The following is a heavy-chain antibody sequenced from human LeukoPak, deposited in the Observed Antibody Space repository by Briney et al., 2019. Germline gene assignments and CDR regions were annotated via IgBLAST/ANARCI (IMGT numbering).Heavy chain of an antibody. CDR2: INPSGGST. Sequence: ASVTVTCKASGYTLTSYYLHWVRQAPGQGLEWMGIINPSGGSTSYAQKFQGRVTMNRDLSTSTVYMELSSLRSEDTAVYYCARDFENREHAFDIWGQGTMVTVS. J-gene: IGHJ3*02. D-gene: IGHD3-16*02. CDR3: ARDFENREHAFDI. V-gene: IGHV1-46*01. CDR1: GYTLTSYY.